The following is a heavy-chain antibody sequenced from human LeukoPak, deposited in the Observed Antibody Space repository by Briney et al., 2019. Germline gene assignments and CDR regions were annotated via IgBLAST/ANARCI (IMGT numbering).Heavy chain of an antibody. CDR1: GFTFSSYG. V-gene: IGHV3-23*01. Sequence: GGSLRLSCAASGFTFSSYGMSWVRQAPGKGLEWVSAISGSGGSTYYADSVKGRFTISRDDAKNSLYLQMNSLRDEDTAVYYCASSGYSYGPAAYYFDYWGQGTPLTVSS. D-gene: IGHD5-18*01. CDR2: ISGSGGST. J-gene: IGHJ4*02. CDR3: ASSGYSYGPAAYYFDY.